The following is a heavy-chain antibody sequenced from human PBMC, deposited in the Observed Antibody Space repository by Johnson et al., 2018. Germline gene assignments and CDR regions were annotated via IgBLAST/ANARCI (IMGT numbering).Heavy chain of an antibody. CDR2: ISGSGGST. J-gene: IGHJ3*02. CDR1: GFTFSSYA. D-gene: IGHD5-24*01. V-gene: IGHV3-23*04. CDR3: AKDSITRGRWLPKMEHAFDI. Sequence: VQLVESGGGLVQXGGSLRLXCAASGFTFSSYAMSWVRQAPGKGLEWVSAISGSGGSTYYADSVKVRFTISRDNSKNTLSLQMNSLRAEATAVNYFAKDSITRGRWLPKMEHAFDIWGQGTMVTVSS.